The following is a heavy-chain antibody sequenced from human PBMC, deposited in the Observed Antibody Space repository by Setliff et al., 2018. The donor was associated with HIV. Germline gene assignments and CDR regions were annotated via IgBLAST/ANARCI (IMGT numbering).Heavy chain of an antibody. CDR2: IWYDGSNA. V-gene: IGHV3-33*01. D-gene: IGHD6-13*01. CDR3: ARDVGRIQVWYSSSQRFDW. Sequence: PGGSLRLSCAASGFTFSNYGMHWVRQAPGKGLEWVAVIWYDGSNAYYADSVKGRFTISRDNSKNTLYLQMNSLRAEDTAVYYCARDVGRIQVWYSSSQRFDWWGQGTLVTVSS. J-gene: IGHJ5*01. CDR1: GFTFSNYG.